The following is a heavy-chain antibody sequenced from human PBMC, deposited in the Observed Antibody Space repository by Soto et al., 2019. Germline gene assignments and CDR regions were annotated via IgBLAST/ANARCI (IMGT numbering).Heavy chain of an antibody. D-gene: IGHD3-3*01. J-gene: IGHJ5*02. V-gene: IGHV4-59*01. CDR3: ARDRRRFFAGPGWFDP. Sequence: SETLSLTCTVSAGSISSYYWSWIRQPPGKGLEWIGYIYYSGSTNYNPSLKSRVTISVDTSKNQFSLKLSSVTAADTAVYYCARDRRRFFAGPGWFDPWGQGNLVTGSS. CDR2: IYYSGST. CDR1: AGSISSYY.